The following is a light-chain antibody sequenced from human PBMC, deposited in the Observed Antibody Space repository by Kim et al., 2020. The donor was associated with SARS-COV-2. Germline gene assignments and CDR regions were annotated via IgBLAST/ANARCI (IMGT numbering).Light chain of an antibody. V-gene: IGLV2-11*03. CDR3: CSYAGTFTSL. J-gene: IGLJ2*01. Sequence: GKSVNISCTGTSSYVGSYNYVSWYQQHPGKAPKVMIYDVSKRPSGVPDRFSGSKSGNTASLTISGLQADDEADYYCCSYAGTFTSLFGGGTQLTVL. CDR2: DVS. CDR1: SSYVGSYNY.